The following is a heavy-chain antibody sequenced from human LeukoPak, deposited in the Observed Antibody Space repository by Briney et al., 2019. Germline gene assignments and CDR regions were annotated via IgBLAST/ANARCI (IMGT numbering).Heavy chain of an antibody. Sequence: GGSLRLSCAASGFTFSSYWMSWVRQAPGKGLEWVAKIKQDGSEKYYVDSVKGRFTISRDNAKNSLYLQMNSLRAEDTAVYYCAREITGEEPPIWGKGTMVPVSS. CDR1: GFTFSSYW. V-gene: IGHV3-7*01. CDR3: AREITGEEPPI. D-gene: IGHD3-16*01. J-gene: IGHJ3*02. CDR2: IKQDGSEK.